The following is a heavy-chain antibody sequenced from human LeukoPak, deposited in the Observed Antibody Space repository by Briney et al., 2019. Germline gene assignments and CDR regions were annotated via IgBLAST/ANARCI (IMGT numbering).Heavy chain of an antibody. Sequence: GGSLRLSCAASGFTFSSYAMSWVRQAPGKGLEWVSAISGSGGSTYYADSVKGRFTISRDNSKNTLYLQMNSLRAEDTAVYYCAKKGENSSGWYPPSYYYYYDRDGWGKGTTVTVSS. J-gene: IGHJ6*03. CDR2: ISGSGGST. D-gene: IGHD6-19*01. CDR3: AKKGENSSGWYPPSYYYYYDRDG. CDR1: GFTFSSYA. V-gene: IGHV3-23*01.